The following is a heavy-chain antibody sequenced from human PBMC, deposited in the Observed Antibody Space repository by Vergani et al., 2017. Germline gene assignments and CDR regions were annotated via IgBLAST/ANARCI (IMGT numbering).Heavy chain of an antibody. V-gene: IGHV3-21*01. D-gene: IGHD2-2*01. CDR3: ARVGLSYCSSTSCYVMDY. Sequence: EVQLVESGGGLVKPGGSLRLSCAASGFTFSSYSMNWVRQAPGKGLEWVSSISSSSSYIYYADSVKRRFTISRDNAKNSLYLQMNSLRAEDTAVYYCARVGLSYCSSTSCYVMDYWGQGTLVTVSS. J-gene: IGHJ4*02. CDR2: ISSSSSYI. CDR1: GFTFSSYS.